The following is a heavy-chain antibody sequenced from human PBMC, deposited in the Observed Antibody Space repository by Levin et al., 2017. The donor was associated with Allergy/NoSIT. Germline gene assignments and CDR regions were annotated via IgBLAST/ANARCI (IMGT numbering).Heavy chain of an antibody. J-gene: IGHJ4*02. Sequence: SSETLSLTCAVYGGSFSGYYWSWIRQPPGKGLEWIGEINHSGSTNYNPSLKSRVTISVDTSKNQFSLKLSSVTAADTAVYYCARKKTRGFDYWGQGTLVTVSS. CDR3: ARKKTRGFDY. CDR1: GGSFSGYY. D-gene: IGHD1-14*01. V-gene: IGHV4-34*01. CDR2: INHSGST.